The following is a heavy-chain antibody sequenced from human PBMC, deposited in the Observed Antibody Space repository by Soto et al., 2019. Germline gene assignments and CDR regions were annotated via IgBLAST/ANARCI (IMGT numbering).Heavy chain of an antibody. D-gene: IGHD3-22*01. CDR1: GGTFSSYA. CDR3: ARVYDSSGYLDY. Sequence: GASVKVSCKASGGTFSSYAISWVRQAPGQGLEWMGGIIPIFGTANYAQKFQGRVTITADKSTSTAYMELSSLRSEDTAVYYCARVYDSSGYLDYWGQGTLVTVSS. J-gene: IGHJ4*02. CDR2: IIPIFGTA. V-gene: IGHV1-69*06.